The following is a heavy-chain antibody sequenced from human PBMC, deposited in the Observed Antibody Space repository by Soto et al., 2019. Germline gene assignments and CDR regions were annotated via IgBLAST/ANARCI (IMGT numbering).Heavy chain of an antibody. J-gene: IGHJ3*02. Sequence: EVQLVESGGGLVQPGGSLRLSCAASGFTFSRYSIHWVRQAPGKGLVWVSRIDSDGSSAIYADSVKGRFTISRDNAKNTLYLQMNSLRAEDTAVYYCARGGDYHGYDIWGQGTMVTVSS. CDR2: IDSDGSSA. D-gene: IGHD2-21*02. CDR3: ARGGDYHGYDI. CDR1: GFTFSRYS. V-gene: IGHV3-74*01.